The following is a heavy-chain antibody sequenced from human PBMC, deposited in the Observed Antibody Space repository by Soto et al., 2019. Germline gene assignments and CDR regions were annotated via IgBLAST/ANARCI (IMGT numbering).Heavy chain of an antibody. CDR2: ISAYNGNT. V-gene: IGHV1-18*01. CDR1: GYTFTSYG. CDR3: ASPIVPAAIGGYYYGMDV. Sequence: QVQLVQSGAEVKKPGASVKVSCKASGYTFTSYGISWVRQAPGQGLEWMGWISAYNGNTNYAQKLQGRVTMTTDTATSTAYMELRSLRSDDTAVYYCASPIVPAAIGGYYYGMDVWGQGTTVTVSS. D-gene: IGHD2-2*02. J-gene: IGHJ6*02.